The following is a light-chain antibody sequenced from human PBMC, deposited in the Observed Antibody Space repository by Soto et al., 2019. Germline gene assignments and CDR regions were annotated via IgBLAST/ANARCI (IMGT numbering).Light chain of an antibody. CDR3: QQYGTSPRGT. CDR2: GAS. Sequence: EIVLTQSPGTLSLPPGERATLSCRASQTVSGSYLAWYQQKPGQPPRLLIYGASSRATGIPDRFTGSGSGTDFTLTISRLEPEDFAVYYCQQYGTSPRGTFGXG. V-gene: IGKV3-20*01. CDR1: QTVSGSY. J-gene: IGKJ1*01.